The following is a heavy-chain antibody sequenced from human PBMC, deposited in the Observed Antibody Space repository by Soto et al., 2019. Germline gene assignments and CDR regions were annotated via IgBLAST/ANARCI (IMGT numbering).Heavy chain of an antibody. CDR2: IWNDGSNK. D-gene: IGHD1-1*01. J-gene: IGHJ4*02. CDR1: GFTFSTYG. Sequence: PGGSLRLSCEASGFTFSTYGMHWVRQAAGKGLEWVAIIWNDGSNKKYADSVKGRFTISRDNPKNTLYLQMNSLSAEDTAVYDCATQDFRGSTGKTWGQGTLVTFSS. V-gene: IGHV3-33*01. CDR3: ATQDFRGSTGKT.